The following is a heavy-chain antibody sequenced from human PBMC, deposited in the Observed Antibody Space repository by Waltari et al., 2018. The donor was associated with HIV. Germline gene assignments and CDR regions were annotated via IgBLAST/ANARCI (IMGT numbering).Heavy chain of an antibody. J-gene: IGHJ5*02. Sequence: LSTGGILVRPGGSLTLPFRVSGFRVKTEFITWVRQSPRRGLEWVGIIYRSGEIYSADPVRGRLALSRDTSGNRVYLQLNSVNFDDSASYFCAKGVRFLGPWSQGTPVTVSS. CDR3: AKGVRFLGP. CDR1: GFRVKTEF. CDR2: IYRSGEI. V-gene: IGHV3-53*02.